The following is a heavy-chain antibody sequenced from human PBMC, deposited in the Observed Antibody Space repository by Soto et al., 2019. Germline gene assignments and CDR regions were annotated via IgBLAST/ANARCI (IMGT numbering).Heavy chain of an antibody. D-gene: IGHD5-12*01. CDR3: ARDLIIVDTPGDDFDY. J-gene: IGHJ4*02. Sequence: EVQLVESGGGLVQPGGSLRLSCETSGFTISNYWMHSVRQAPGKGLMWVARITPDGSYTSYADSVKGRFTISRDNAKNTLYLQMNGLRAEDTAIYYCARDLIIVDTPGDDFDYWGQGTLVAVSS. CDR2: ITPDGSYT. CDR1: GFTISNYW. V-gene: IGHV3-74*01.